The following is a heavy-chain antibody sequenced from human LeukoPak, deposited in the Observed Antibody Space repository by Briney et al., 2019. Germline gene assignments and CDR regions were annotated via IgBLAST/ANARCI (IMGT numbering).Heavy chain of an antibody. V-gene: IGHV4-34*01. Sequence: SETLSLTCAVYGGSFSGYYWSWIRQPPGKGLEWIGEINHSGSTNYNPSLKSRVTISVDTSKNQFSLKLSSVTVADTAVYYCAAIEVATVSFTYWGQGTLVTVSS. CDR2: INHSGST. CDR1: GGSFSGYY. CDR3: AAIEVATVSFTY. J-gene: IGHJ4*02. D-gene: IGHD1-26*01.